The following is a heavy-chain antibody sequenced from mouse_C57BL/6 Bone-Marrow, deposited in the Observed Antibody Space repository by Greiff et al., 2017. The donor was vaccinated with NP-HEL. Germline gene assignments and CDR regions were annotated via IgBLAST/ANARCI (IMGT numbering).Heavy chain of an antibody. Sequence: EVQGVESGGGLVQPGGSMKLSCVASGFTFSNYWMNWVRQSPEKGLEWVAQIRLKSDNYATHYAESVKGRFTISRDDSKSSVYLQMNNLRAEDTGIYYCTGILVSYAMDYWGQGTSVTVSS. CDR3: TGILVSYAMDY. CDR2: IRLKSDNYAT. J-gene: IGHJ4*01. CDR1: GFTFSNYW. V-gene: IGHV6-3*01. D-gene: IGHD6-2*01.